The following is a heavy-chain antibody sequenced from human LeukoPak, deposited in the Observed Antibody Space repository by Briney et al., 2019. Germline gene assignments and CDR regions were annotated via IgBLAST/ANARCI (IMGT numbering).Heavy chain of an antibody. V-gene: IGHV3-33*06. J-gene: IGHJ4*02. CDR3: AKDLGSGWYYFDS. Sequence: PGGSLRLSCAASGFTCSSSVMTWVRQAPGKRLEWVAVIWYDGSEKYYADSVKGRFTISRDNFKNTLYLQMDSLRVEDTAVYYCAKDLGSGWYYFDSWGQGTLVTVSS. D-gene: IGHD6-19*01. CDR1: GFTCSSSV. CDR2: IWYDGSEK.